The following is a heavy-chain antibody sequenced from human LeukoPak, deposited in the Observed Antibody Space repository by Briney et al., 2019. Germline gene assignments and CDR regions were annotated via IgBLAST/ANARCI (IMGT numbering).Heavy chain of an antibody. V-gene: IGHV4-4*02. J-gene: IGHJ4*02. Sequence: GSLRLSCAASGFILSKNWMSWVRQPPGKGLEWIGEINHSGSTNYNPSLKSRVTISVDTSKNQFSLKLSSVTAADTAVYYCARDGPPFDYWGQGTLVTVSS. CDR1: GFILSKNW. CDR2: INHSGST. CDR3: ARDGPPFDY.